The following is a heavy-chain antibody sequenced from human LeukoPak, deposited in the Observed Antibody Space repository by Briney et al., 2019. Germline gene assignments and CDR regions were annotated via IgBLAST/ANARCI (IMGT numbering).Heavy chain of an antibody. D-gene: IGHD5-18*01. Sequence: ASVKVSCKASGYTFTGYYMHWVRQAPGQGLEWMGWINPNSGGTNYAQKFQGRVTLTRDTSIITAYMELSRLRSDDTAVYYCARGVDTAMLLYYYYFMDVWGKGTTVTVSS. V-gene: IGHV1-2*02. CDR1: GYTFTGYY. CDR3: ARGVDTAMLLYYYYFMDV. J-gene: IGHJ6*03. CDR2: INPNSGGT.